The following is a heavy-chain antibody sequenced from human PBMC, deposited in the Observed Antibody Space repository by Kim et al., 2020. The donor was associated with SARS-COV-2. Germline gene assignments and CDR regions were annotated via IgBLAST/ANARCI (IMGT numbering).Heavy chain of an antibody. CDR2: IWSNGGDI. CDR1: GFTFNNYD. D-gene: IGHD1-26*01. CDR3: AREEKGGAPHAFDM. Sequence: GGSLRLSCAASGFTFNNYDMHWVRQAPGKGLEWMALIWSNGGDIRYADSVKGRFTISRDNSKNTLYLQLNSLRAEDTAVYYCAREEKGGAPHAFDMWGQGTMVTVSS. V-gene: IGHV3-33*01. J-gene: IGHJ3*02.